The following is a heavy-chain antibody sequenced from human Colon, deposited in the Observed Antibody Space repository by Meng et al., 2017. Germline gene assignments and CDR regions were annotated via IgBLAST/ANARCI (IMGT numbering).Heavy chain of an antibody. J-gene: IGHJ4*02. CDR1: GYSFTSDG. Sequence: QVQLVQSGAELKKPGAAVKVSCQASGYSFTSDGMQWLRQAPGQRPEWMGWIYTSDHIRRYSQKFQDRLTITRDTFARTAYMELSSLRSEDTAVYFCARDERGGPYYFDYWGQGTLVTVSS. CDR2: IYTSDHIR. V-gene: IGHV1-3*04. CDR3: ARDERGGPYYFDY.